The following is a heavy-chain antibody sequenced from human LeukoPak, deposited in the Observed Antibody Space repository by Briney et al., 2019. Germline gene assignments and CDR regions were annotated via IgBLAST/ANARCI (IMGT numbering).Heavy chain of an antibody. J-gene: IGHJ5*02. CDR3: ASDEVVYDSSGYSARGIRYP. Sequence: GGSLRLSCAASGFTFGSYSMNWVRQAPGKGLEWVSYISSSSSTIYYADSVKGRFTISRDNAKNSLYLQMNSLRAEDTAVYYCASDEVVYDSSGYSARGIRYPWGQGTLVTVSS. CDR2: ISSSSSTI. V-gene: IGHV3-48*01. CDR1: GFTFGSYS. D-gene: IGHD3-22*01.